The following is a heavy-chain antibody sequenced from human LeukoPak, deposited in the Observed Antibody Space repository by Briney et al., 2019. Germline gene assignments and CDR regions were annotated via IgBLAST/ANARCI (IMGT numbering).Heavy chain of an antibody. Sequence: GGSLRLSCAASGFTFSSYSMNWVRQAPGKGLEWVSSISSSSSYIYYADSVKGRFTISRDNAKNSLYLQMNSLRAEDTAVYYCAREGWFGEPPSHWFDPWGQGTLVTVSS. CDR1: GFTFSSYS. CDR2: ISSSSSYI. J-gene: IGHJ5*02. D-gene: IGHD3-10*01. CDR3: AREGWFGEPPSHWFDP. V-gene: IGHV3-21*01.